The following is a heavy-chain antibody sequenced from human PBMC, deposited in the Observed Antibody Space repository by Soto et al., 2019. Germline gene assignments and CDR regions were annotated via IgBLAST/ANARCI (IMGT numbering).Heavy chain of an antibody. J-gene: IGHJ4*02. CDR1: GYTFTDFG. V-gene: IGHV1-18*01. CDR2: ISAYNGNT. CDR3: ERESGHLGKCAYFFDC. Sequence: QGQLVQSGAEVKKPGASVKVSCKASGYTFTDFGISWVRQAPGQGLEWMGWISAYNGNTNYAQKVQDRVTMTTDTSKSVADMKLRSLRSGGSTECYFERESGHLGKCAYFFDCCGQGSLVTVSS.